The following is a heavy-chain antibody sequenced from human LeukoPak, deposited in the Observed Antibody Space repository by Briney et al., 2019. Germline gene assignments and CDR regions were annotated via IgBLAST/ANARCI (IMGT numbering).Heavy chain of an antibody. Sequence: PGGSLRLSCAASGFTFSSFGMHWVRQAPGKGLEWVAFIRYDGSNKYYADSVKGRFTISRDNSKNTLYLQMNGLRAEDTAVYYCAKDRDIVTTWGFGYWGQGTLVTVSS. CDR3: AKDRDIVTTWGFGY. CDR2: IRYDGSNK. V-gene: IGHV3-30*02. D-gene: IGHD5-12*01. CDR1: GFTFSSFG. J-gene: IGHJ4*02.